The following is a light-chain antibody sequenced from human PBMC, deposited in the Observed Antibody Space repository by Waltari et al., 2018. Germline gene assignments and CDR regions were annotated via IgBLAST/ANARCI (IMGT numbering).Light chain of an antibody. CDR1: NVGGRL. CDR3: QVWDTSSDHAVV. J-gene: IGLJ2*01. V-gene: IGLV3-21*02. Sequence: SYVLTQPPSVSVAPGQTATITCGGNNVGGRLVHWYQQRPGQPPVLVIYDDNNRPSGIPDRFPGSTSRNQATLTISRVEAGDEADYYCQVWDTSSDHAVVIGGGTKVTVL. CDR2: DDN.